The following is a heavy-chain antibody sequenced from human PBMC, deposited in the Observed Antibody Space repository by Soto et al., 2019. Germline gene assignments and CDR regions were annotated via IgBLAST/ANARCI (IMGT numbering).Heavy chain of an antibody. CDR2: IKQDGSEK. J-gene: IGHJ3*02. CDR1: GFTFSSYW. D-gene: IGHD6-13*01. V-gene: IGHV3-7*01. Sequence: PGGSLRLSCAASGFTFSSYWMSWVRQAPGKGLEWVANIKQDGSEKYYVDSVKGRFTISRDNAKNSLYLQMNSLRAEDTAVYYCARVSQIAADAFDIWGQGTMVTVSS. CDR3: ARVSQIAADAFDI.